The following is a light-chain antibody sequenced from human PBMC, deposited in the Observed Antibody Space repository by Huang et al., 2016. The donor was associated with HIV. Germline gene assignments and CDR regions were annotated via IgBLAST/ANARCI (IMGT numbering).Light chain of an antibody. CDR3: MQSIQLPPT. CDR1: QSLLHSDGEIY. V-gene: IGKV2D-29*02. CDR2: EVY. Sequence: DIVMTQTPLSLSVTPGQPASISCKSSQSLLHSDGEIYLFWYLQKPGQSPQLLIYEVYNRFSGVPDRFSGSGSGTDFTLKISRVEAEDVGVYYCMQSIQLPPTFGPGTTVDIK. J-gene: IGKJ3*01.